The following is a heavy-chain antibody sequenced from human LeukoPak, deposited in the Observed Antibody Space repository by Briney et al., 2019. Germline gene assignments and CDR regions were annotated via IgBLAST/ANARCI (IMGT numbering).Heavy chain of an antibody. V-gene: IGHV3-23*01. CDR3: AKQYSSGWYYFDY. Sequence: GGSLRLSCAASGFTFSSYAMSWVRQAPGKGLEWVSVISGSGGNTYYADSVKGRFTISRDNSKNTLYLQMNSLRAEDTAVYYCAKQYSSGWYYFDYWGQGTLVTVSS. J-gene: IGHJ4*02. D-gene: IGHD6-13*01. CDR1: GFTFSSYA. CDR2: ISGSGGNT.